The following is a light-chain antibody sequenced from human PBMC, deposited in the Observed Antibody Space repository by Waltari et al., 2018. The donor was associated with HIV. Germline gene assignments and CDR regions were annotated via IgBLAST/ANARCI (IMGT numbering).Light chain of an antibody. J-gene: IGLJ1*01. CDR2: EVG. CDR1: SSYLGGFDF. Sequence: QSALTQPASVSGSPGQSTTISCTATSSYLGGFDFDSRYQHHPGKLPTLLIYEVGTRPSGVSDRFAGAKSGNTASLTSSGLQTEDEADYYCTSYTSSSSLNYVFGTGTKVTVL. V-gene: IGLV2-14*01. CDR3: TSYTSSSSLNYV.